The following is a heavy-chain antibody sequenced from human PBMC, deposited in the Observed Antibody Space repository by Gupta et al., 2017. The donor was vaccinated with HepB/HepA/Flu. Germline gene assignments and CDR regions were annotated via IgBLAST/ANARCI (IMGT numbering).Heavy chain of an antibody. J-gene: IGHJ4*02. CDR1: GFTXXTYE. Sequence: EVQLVESGGDLVQPGGSLRLSCAASGFTXXTYEMSWVRQAPGKGLEWVSYISSSGSTIFYADFVKGRFTISRDNAKSSLYLQMNSLGVEDTAVYYCARRYCSRINCLFDYWGQGSLVTVSS. V-gene: IGHV3-48*03. CDR2: ISSSGSTI. CDR3: ARRYCSRINCLFDY. D-gene: IGHD2-2*01.